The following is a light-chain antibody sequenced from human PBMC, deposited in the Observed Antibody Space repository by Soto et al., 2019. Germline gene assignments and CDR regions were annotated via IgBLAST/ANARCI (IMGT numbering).Light chain of an antibody. CDR3: VKDFSHPRT. V-gene: IGKV1-6*02. CDR1: QGIGTE. CDR2: GAS. Sequence: AIQMTQSPSSLSASVGDRVTITCRASQGIGTELGWYQLKPGKAPKLLVYGASTLQSGVLPRFSGSGSGTDFTLTISSLQPDDFATYYCVKDFSHPRTFGQGTKVEIK. J-gene: IGKJ1*01.